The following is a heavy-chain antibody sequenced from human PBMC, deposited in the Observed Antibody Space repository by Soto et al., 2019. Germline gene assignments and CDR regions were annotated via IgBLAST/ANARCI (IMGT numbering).Heavy chain of an antibody. CDR1: GFTFSSYW. CDR2: INSDGSSI. V-gene: IGHV3-74*01. CDR3: AKRTSMSGNYYFDY. J-gene: IGHJ4*02. Sequence: EVQLVESGGGLVQPGGSLRLSCAASGFTFSSYWMHWVRQAPGKGLVWVSRINSDGSSISYADSVKGRFTISRDNAKNTLCLQMSSLRAEDTAVYYCAKRTSMSGNYYFDYWGQGTLVTVSS. D-gene: IGHD3-10*01.